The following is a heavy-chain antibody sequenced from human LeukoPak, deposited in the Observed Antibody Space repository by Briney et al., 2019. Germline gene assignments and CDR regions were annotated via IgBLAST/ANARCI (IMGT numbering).Heavy chain of an antibody. V-gene: IGHV4-34*01. CDR3: ARESPGWYLY. CDR2: INHSGST. J-gene: IGHJ4*02. Sequence: PSETLSLTCAVYGGSFSGYYWSWIRQPPGKGLEWIGEINHSGSTNYNPSLKSRVTISVDTSKNQFSLKLSSVTAADTAVYYCARESPGWYLYWGQGTLVTVSS. CDR1: GGSFSGYY. D-gene: IGHD6-19*01.